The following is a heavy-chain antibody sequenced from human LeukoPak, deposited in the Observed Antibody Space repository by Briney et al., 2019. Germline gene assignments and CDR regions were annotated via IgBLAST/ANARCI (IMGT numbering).Heavy chain of an antibody. V-gene: IGHV4-39*01. D-gene: IGHD3-16*02. Sequence: SETLSLTCTVSGGSISSSSYYWGWIRQPPGKGLERIGTIYYSGSTYYNPSLKSRVTISVDTSKNQFSLKLSSVTAADTAVYYCARAIGYTAENTNYYYYMDVRGKGTTVTVSS. J-gene: IGHJ6*03. CDR3: ARAIGYTAENTNYYYYMDV. CDR2: IYYSGST. CDR1: GGSISSSSYY.